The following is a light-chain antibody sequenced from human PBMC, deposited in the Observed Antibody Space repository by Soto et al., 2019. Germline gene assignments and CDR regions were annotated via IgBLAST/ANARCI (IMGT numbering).Light chain of an antibody. V-gene: IGLV2-8*01. CDR2: EVS. Sequence: QSALPQPPSASGSPGQSVTISCTGTSSDIGAYNYVSWYQQYPGKAPKLMIFEVSKRPSGVPDRFSGSKSGNTASLTVSGLQAEDEADYYCCSYAGSNNLIFGTGTKVTVL. J-gene: IGLJ1*01. CDR1: SSDIGAYNY. CDR3: CSYAGSNNLI.